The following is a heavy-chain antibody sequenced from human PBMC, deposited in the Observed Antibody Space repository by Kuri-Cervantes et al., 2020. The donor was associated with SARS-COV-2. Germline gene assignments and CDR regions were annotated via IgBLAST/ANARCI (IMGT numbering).Heavy chain of an antibody. CDR2: IWYDGSVE. CDR3: ARVMMYGGFLGRPLAY. V-gene: IGHV3-33*08. CDR1: GFTFSRST. Sequence: GESLKISCAASGFTFSRSTMHWVRQAPGKGLEWVALIWYDGSVEYYGDSVKGRFTISRDQAKNTLHLQMNNLRVEDAGVYYCARVMMYGGFLGRPLAYWGQGTLVTVSS. J-gene: IGHJ4*02. D-gene: IGHD2-8*01.